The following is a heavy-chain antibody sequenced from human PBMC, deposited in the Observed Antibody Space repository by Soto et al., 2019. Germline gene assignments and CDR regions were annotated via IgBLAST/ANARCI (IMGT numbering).Heavy chain of an antibody. J-gene: IGHJ5*02. V-gene: IGHV3-48*01. CDR2: ISSGSSTI. CDR3: ARGPMPVGAITS. Sequence: EVQLVESGGGLVQPGGSLRLSCAASGFTFSTHSMNWVRQTPGKGLEWISYISSGSSTIYYADSVKGRFTISRHNAKNLVFLQMSSLRAEDTAVYYCARGPMPVGAITSWGQGTLVTVSS. CDR1: GFTFSTHS. D-gene: IGHD1-26*01.